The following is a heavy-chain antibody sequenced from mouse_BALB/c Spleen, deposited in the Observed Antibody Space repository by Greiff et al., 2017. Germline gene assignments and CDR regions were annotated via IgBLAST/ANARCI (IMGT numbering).Heavy chain of an antibody. CDR1: GFTFSSYG. J-gene: IGHJ4*01. CDR2: ISSGGSYT. V-gene: IGHV5-6*01. Sequence: VQLKESGGDLVKPGGSLKLSCAASGFTFSSYGMSWVRQTPDKRLEWVATISSGGSYTYYPDSVKGRFTISRDNAKNTLYLQMSSLKSEDTAMYYCARHDYYAMDYWGQGTSVTVSS. CDR3: ARHDYYAMDY.